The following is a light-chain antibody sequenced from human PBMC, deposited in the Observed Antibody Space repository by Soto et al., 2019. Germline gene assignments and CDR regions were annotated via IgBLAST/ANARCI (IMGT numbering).Light chain of an antibody. V-gene: IGKV3-20*01. J-gene: IGKJ2*01. CDR2: GAS. CDR3: QQYGTSPHT. CDR1: QSVNSNY. Sequence: EIVLTQSPGTLSLSPGERATLSCRASQSVNSNYLAWYQQKPGQVPKPLIYGASIRAAGVADRLRGSGSGTDFTLTISRLEPEDYAVYYCQQYGTSPHTFGQGTKLEIK.